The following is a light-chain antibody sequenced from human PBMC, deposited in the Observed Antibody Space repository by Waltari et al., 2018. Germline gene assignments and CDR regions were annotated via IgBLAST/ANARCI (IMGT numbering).Light chain of an antibody. V-gene: IGKV1-27*01. CDR3: QKSDSAPPFT. J-gene: IGKJ3*01. Sequence: DIQMTQSPSSLSASVGDRVTITCRASQDIRTYLAWYQQKPGKVPKLLIHTASTLQSGVPSRLGGSGSGTDFTLTISSLQPEDVATYYCQKSDSAPPFTFGPGTKVDI. CDR1: QDIRTY. CDR2: TAS.